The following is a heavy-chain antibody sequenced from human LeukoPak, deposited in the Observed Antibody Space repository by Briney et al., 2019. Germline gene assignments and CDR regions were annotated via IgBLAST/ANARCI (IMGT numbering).Heavy chain of an antibody. J-gene: IGHJ5*02. V-gene: IGHV4-59*01. CDR2: IYYSGST. D-gene: IGHD3-22*01. Sequence: SETLSLTCTVSGGSISSYYWSWIRQPPGKGLEWIGYIYYSGSTNYNPSLKSRVTISVDTSKNQFSLKLSSVTAADTAVYYCASLSPDYYDSSGVPTWGQGTLVTVSS. CDR1: GGSISSYY. CDR3: ASLSPDYYDSSGVPT.